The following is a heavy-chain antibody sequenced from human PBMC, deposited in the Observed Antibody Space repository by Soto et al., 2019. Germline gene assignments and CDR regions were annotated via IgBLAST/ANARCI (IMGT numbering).Heavy chain of an antibody. V-gene: IGHV4-39*01. CDR1: GGFISSGGHY. D-gene: IGHD3-16*01. Sequence: PSETLSLTCTVSGGFISSGGHYWGWIRQPPGKGLEWIGSIYYSGSTHYNPSLKSRVTISVDMSKSQFSLKLSSVTAADTAVYYFARQEAPFTFGGVTALTYFHPWGQGTLVTVSS. CDR3: ARQEAPFTFGGVTALTYFHP. J-gene: IGHJ1*01. CDR2: IYYSGST.